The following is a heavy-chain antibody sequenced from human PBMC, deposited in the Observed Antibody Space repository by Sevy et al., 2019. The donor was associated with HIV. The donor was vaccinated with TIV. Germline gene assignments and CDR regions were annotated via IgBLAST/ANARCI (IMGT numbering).Heavy chain of an antibody. CDR3: AKGPPPMVTAWWYFDL. CDR2: ISGGGGST. CDR1: GFTFSSYA. V-gene: IGHV3-23*01. D-gene: IGHD2-21*02. Sequence: GGSLRLSCAASGFTFSSYAISWVRQAPGKGLEWVSAISGGGGSTHYADSVKGRFTISRDNSKNTLYLQMNNLRAEDTAVYYCAKGPPPMVTAWWYFDLWGRGTLVTVSS. J-gene: IGHJ2*01.